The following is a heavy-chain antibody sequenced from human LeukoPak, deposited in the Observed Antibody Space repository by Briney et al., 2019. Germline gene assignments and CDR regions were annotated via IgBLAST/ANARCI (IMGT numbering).Heavy chain of an antibody. Sequence: PGGSLRLSCAASGFTLSTYWMTWVRQAPGKGLEWVANIKQDGSEKYYVDSVKGRFTISRDNAKKLLYLQMNSLRVEDTAVYYCARDRGSSGRLGRFDNGGQGTLVTVSP. CDR3: ARDRGSSGRLGRFDN. CDR1: GFTLSTYW. CDR2: IKQDGSEK. D-gene: IGHD6-19*01. J-gene: IGHJ4*02. V-gene: IGHV3-7*01.